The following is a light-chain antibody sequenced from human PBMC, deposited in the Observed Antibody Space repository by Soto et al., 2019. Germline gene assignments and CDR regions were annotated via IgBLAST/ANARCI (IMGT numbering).Light chain of an antibody. Sequence: QSALTQPASVSGSPGQSITISCTGTSSDVGGYNYVSWYQQHPGKAPKLMIYDVSNRPSGVSNRFSGSKSGNTASLTISGLHAEDEADYYCSSYTSSSLSFGGGTKLTVL. CDR3: SSYTSSSLS. CDR1: SSDVGGYNY. CDR2: DVS. J-gene: IGLJ2*01. V-gene: IGLV2-14*01.